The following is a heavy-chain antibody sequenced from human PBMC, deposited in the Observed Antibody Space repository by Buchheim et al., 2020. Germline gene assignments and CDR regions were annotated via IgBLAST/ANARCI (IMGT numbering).Heavy chain of an antibody. CDR1: GGSITSSSYY. Sequence: QLQLQESGPGLVKPSETLSLTCTVSGGSITSSSYYWGWIRQPPGKGLEWIGSINYSGTTYYNPSLKSRVTISVDTSKTQFSLKLSSVTTADTAVYYCARRRTAMVDFWGQGTL. V-gene: IGHV4-39*01. CDR2: INYSGTT. D-gene: IGHD5-18*01. J-gene: IGHJ4*02. CDR3: ARRRTAMVDF.